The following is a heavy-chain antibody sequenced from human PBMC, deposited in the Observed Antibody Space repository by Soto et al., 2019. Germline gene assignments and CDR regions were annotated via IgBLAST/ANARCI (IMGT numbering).Heavy chain of an antibody. CDR1: GFTVSSNY. CDR2: IYSGGST. J-gene: IGHJ3*02. CDR3: ARGGGGCSGGSCYSGDAFDI. Sequence: EVQLVETGGGLIQPGGSLRLSCAASGFTVSSNYMSWVRQAPGKGLEWVSVIYSGGSTYYADSVKGRFTISRDNSKNTLYLKMNSLRAEDTAVYYCARGGGGCSGGSCYSGDAFDIWGHGTMVTVSS. V-gene: IGHV3-53*02. D-gene: IGHD2-15*01.